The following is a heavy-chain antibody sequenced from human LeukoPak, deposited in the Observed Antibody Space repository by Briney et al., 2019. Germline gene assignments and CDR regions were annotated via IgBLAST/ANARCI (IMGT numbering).Heavy chain of an antibody. CDR3: AKGWELGS. J-gene: IGHJ5*02. D-gene: IGHD1-26*01. CDR2: IYIRGST. Sequence: SETLSLTCSVSGASISSYYWNWIRQPPGKGLEWIGNIYIRGSTNYNPSLESRVTISLDTSKDQFSLKLTSVTASDTAFYYCAKGWELGSWGQGTLVTVSS. CDR1: GASISSYY. V-gene: IGHV4-59*01.